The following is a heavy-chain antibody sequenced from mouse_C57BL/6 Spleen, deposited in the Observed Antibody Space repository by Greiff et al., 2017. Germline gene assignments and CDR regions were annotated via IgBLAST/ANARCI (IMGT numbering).Heavy chain of an antibody. CDR1: GYTFTSYW. D-gene: IGHD1-1*01. V-gene: IGHV1-72*01. CDR3: ARSRVTTDYAMDY. Sequence: QVQLKQPGAELVKPGASVKLSCKASGYTFTSYWMHWVKQRPGRGLEWIGRIDPNSGCTKYNEKFKSKATLTVDKPSSTAYMQLSSLTSEDSAVYYCARSRVTTDYAMDYWGQGTSVTVSS. CDR2: IDPNSGCT. J-gene: IGHJ4*01.